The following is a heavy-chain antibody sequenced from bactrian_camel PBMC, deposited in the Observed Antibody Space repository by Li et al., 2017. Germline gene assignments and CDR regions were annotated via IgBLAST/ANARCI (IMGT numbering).Heavy chain of an antibody. V-gene: IGHV3S40*01. CDR2: IATGSGNT. CDR1: GYTYNRNC. J-gene: IGHJ4*01. CDR3: AANRRSGYDKLDVRAYAF. D-gene: IGHD3*01. Sequence: DVQLVESGGGSVQAGGSLRLSCAASGYTYNRNCMAWFRQAPGKEREGVARIATGSGNTYYADSVKGRFTISQDNAKNTVYLQMNSLKPEDTAMYYCAANRRSGYDKLDVRAYAFWGQGTQVTVS.